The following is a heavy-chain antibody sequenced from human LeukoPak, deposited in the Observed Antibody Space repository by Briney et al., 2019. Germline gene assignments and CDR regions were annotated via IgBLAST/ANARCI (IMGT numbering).Heavy chain of an antibody. V-gene: IGHV1-18*01. J-gene: IGHJ4*02. D-gene: IGHD3-16*01. Sequence: GASVKVSCKASGYTFTSYGLSWVRQAPGQGFEWMGWISSYNGKTNYAQKFQGRLTMTTDTSTSTAYMELRSLTSDDTAVYYCARDITVVSLASIGFDYWSQGTVVTVSS. CDR1: GYTFTSYG. CDR3: ARDITVVSLASIGFDY. CDR2: ISSYNGKT.